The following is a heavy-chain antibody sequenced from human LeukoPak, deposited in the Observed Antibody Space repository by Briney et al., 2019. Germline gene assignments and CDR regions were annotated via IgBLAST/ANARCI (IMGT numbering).Heavy chain of an antibody. CDR3: ARVSSSGRIYYYGMDV. CDR1: GYTFTSYA. J-gene: IGHJ6*02. Sequence: GASVKVSCKASGYTFTSYAMNWVRQAPGQGLEWMGWINTNTGNPTYAQGFTGRFVFSLDTSVSTAYLQISSLKAEDTAVYYCARVSSSGRIYYYGMDVWGQGTTVTVSS. D-gene: IGHD6-19*01. V-gene: IGHV7-4-1*02. CDR2: INTNTGNP.